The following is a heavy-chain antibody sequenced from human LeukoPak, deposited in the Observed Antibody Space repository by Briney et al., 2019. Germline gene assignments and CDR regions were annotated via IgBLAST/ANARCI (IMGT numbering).Heavy chain of an antibody. CDR1: GYTFINYA. D-gene: IGHD4-17*01. J-gene: IGHJ4*02. V-gene: IGHV7-4-1*02. CDR3: ARDGVTTVTMLDY. CDR2: INTNTGNP. Sequence: ASVKVSCKASGYTFINYAMSWVRQAPGQGLEWMGWINTNTGNPTYAQGFTERFVFSLDTSVSTAYLKISSLKAEDTAVYYCARDGVTTVTMLDYWGQGTLVTVSS.